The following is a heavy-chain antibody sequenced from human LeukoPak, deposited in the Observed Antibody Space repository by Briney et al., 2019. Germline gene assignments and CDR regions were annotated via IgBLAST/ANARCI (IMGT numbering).Heavy chain of an antibody. V-gene: IGHV3-48*04. CDR1: GFTFSSYS. J-gene: IGHJ4*02. D-gene: IGHD3-22*01. CDR2: ISSSSSTI. CDR3: ARGAPFRPYYYDSSGFGMPV. Sequence: QSGGSLRLSCAASGFTFSSYSMNWVRQAPGKGLEWVSYISSSSSTIYYADSVKGRFTISRDNAKNSLYLQMNSLRAEDTAVYYCARGAPFRPYYYDSSGFGMPVWGQGSLVTVSS.